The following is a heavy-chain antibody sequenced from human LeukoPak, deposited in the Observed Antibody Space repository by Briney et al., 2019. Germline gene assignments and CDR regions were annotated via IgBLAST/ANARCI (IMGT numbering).Heavy chain of an antibody. J-gene: IGHJ4*02. V-gene: IGHV1-18*01. Sequence: ASVKVSCKSSGSTFTNYDIYWVRQAPGLGLEWMGWINGYNGNTNYAQNLQGRVTMTTDTSTSTAYMELRSLRPDDTAVYYCARAETSGWFYFDYWGQGNLVTVSS. CDR2: INGYNGNT. CDR1: GSTFTNYD. D-gene: IGHD6-19*01. CDR3: ARAETSGWFYFDY.